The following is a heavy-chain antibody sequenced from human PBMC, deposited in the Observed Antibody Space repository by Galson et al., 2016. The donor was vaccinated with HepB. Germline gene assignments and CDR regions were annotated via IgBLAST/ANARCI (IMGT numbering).Heavy chain of an antibody. CDR1: GFTFSSYS. J-gene: IGHJ4*02. CDR2: ISSSSTYI. D-gene: IGHD5/OR15-5a*01. CDR3: ARGNIVSTTYYFDY. Sequence: SLRLSCAVSGFTFSSYSMNWVRQAPGKGLEWVSSISSSSTYIYYADSLKGRFTVSRDNAKNSLFLQMNSLRAEDTAVYYCARGNIVSTTYYFDYWGQGTLVTVSS. V-gene: IGHV3-21*01.